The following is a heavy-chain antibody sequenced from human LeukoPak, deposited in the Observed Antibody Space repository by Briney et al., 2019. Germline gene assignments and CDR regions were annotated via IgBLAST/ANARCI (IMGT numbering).Heavy chain of an antibody. CDR3: ARDLLAVAGTDY. CDR2: INPDSGGT. J-gene: IGHJ4*02. V-gene: IGHV1-2*02. D-gene: IGHD6-19*01. CDR1: GYTFTGYY. Sequence: ASVKVSCKASGYTFTGYYMHWVRQAPGRGLGWLGWINPDSGGTNYAQKFQGRVTMTRDTSISTAYMELSRLRSDDTAVYYCARDLLAVAGTDYWGQGTLVTVSS.